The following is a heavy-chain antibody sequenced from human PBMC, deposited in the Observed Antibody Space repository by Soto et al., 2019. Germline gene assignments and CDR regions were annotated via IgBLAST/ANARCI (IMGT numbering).Heavy chain of an antibody. Sequence: GGSLRLSCAASGLIFSDYYMNWIRQAPGKGLEWVSYIGSSGSGSFISYAASVKGRFTISRDNARNSLYLQMNSLRDDDTAVYYCARGRYSFDYWGQGALVTVSS. CDR3: ARGRYSFDY. D-gene: IGHD3-9*01. CDR2: IGSSGSGSFI. CDR1: GLIFSDYY. V-gene: IGHV3-11*06. J-gene: IGHJ4*02.